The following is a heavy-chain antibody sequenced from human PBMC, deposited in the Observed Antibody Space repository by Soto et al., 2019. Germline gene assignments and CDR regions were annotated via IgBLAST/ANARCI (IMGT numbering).Heavy chain of an antibody. CDR2: INRSGST. CDR1: GGSLSGYY. Sequence: SETLSLTCAVYGGSLSGYYWSWIRQPPGKGLEWIGEINRSGSTNYIPSLKSRVIISVDTSKNQFSLKLSSVTAADTAVYYCARDSRLYYYDSSGPRGMDVWGQGTTVTVS. J-gene: IGHJ6*02. V-gene: IGHV4-34*01. D-gene: IGHD3-22*01. CDR3: ARDSRLYYYDSSGPRGMDV.